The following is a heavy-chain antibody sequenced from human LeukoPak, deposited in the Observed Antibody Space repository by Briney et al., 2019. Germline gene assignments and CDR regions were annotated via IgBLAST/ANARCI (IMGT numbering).Heavy chain of an antibody. Sequence: HPGGSLRLSCAASGFTFSSYAMSWVRQAPGKGLEWVSAISGSGGSTYYADSVKGRFTISRDNSKNTLHLQMNSLRAEDTAVYYCAKQESGGDFYFDYWGQGTLVTVSS. V-gene: IGHV3-23*01. D-gene: IGHD2-21*02. J-gene: IGHJ4*02. CDR2: ISGSGGST. CDR3: AKQESGGDFYFDY. CDR1: GFTFSSYA.